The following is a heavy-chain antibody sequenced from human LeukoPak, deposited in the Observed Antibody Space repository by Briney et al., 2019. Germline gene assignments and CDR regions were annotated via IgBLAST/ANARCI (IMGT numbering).Heavy chain of an antibody. J-gene: IGHJ6*03. D-gene: IGHD5-12*01. CDR2: IYYSGST. Sequence: PSETLSLTCTVSGGSISSYYRSWIRQPPGKGLEWIGYIYYSGSTNYNPSLKSRVTISVDTSKNQFSLKLSSVTAADTAVYYCARHVKGLRGGWDYYYCYMDVWGKGTTVTVSS. V-gene: IGHV4-59*08. CDR3: ARHVKGLRGGWDYYYCYMDV. CDR1: GGSISSYY.